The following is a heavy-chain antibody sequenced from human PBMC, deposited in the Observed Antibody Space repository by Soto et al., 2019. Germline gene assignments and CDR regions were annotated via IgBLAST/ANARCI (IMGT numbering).Heavy chain of an antibody. CDR3: ARDQRRYNYDFWSGSHLSFDY. D-gene: IGHD3-3*01. CDR1: GFTFSSYW. CDR2: IKQDGSEK. Sequence: GGALRLSCAASGFTFSSYWMSWVRQAPGKGLEWVANIKQDGSEKYYVDSVKGRFTISRDNAKNSLYLQMNSLRAEDTAVYYCARDQRRYNYDFWSGSHLSFDYWGQGTLVTVSS. J-gene: IGHJ4*02. V-gene: IGHV3-7*01.